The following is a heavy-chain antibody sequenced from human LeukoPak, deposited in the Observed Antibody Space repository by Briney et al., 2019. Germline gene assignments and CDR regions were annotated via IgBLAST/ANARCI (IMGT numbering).Heavy chain of an antibody. V-gene: IGHV1-2*02. CDR2: INPNSGGT. J-gene: IGHJ5*02. CDR1: GYTFTGYY. D-gene: IGHD2-15*01. CDR3: ARDAGYCSGGSCQNWFDP. Sequence: ASVKVSCKASGYTFTGYYMHWVRQAPGQGLEWMGWINPNSGGTNYAQKFQGRVTMTRDTSISTAYMELSRLRSDDTAVYYCARDAGYCSGGSCQNWFDPWGQGTLVTVSS.